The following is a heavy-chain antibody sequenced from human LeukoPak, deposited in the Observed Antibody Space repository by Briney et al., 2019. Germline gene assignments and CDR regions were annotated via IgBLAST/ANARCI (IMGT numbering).Heavy chain of an antibody. CDR2: IYYSGTT. CDR1: GGSVSSGDYY. J-gene: IGHJ4*02. D-gene: IGHD1/OR15-1a*01. V-gene: IGHV4-30-4*01. CDR3: ARAAQNWNNAPYFDF. Sequence: TQTLSLTCTVSGGSVSSGDYYWSWIRQHPGKGLEWIGYIYYSGTTYYNPSLKSRLTISLDTSKNQFSLKLTSVTAADTAVYYCARAAQNWNNAPYFDFWGQETLVTVSS.